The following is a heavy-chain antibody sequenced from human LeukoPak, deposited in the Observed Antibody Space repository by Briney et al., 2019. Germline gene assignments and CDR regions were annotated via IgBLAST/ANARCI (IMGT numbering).Heavy chain of an antibody. Sequence: DSVKVSCKASGYTFTGYYMHWVRQAPGQGLEWMGWINPNSGGTNYAQKFQGRVTMTRDTSISTAYMELSRLRSDDTAVYYCARLRLGEFDAFDIWGQGTMVTVSS. D-gene: IGHD3-16*01. CDR3: ARLRLGEFDAFDI. CDR2: INPNSGGT. J-gene: IGHJ3*02. V-gene: IGHV1-2*02. CDR1: GYTFTGYY.